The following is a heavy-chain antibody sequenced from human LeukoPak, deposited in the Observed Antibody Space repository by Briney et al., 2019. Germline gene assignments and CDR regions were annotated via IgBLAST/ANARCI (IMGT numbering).Heavy chain of an antibody. Sequence: ASVNVSCKASGYTFTSYYMHWVRQAPGQGLEWMGIINPSGGSTSYAQKFQGRVTMTRDTSTSTVYMELSSLRSEDTAVYYCARGIVVVPAAIPSQDWFDPWGQGTLVTVSS. V-gene: IGHV1-46*01. J-gene: IGHJ5*02. CDR3: ARGIVVVPAAIPSQDWFDP. D-gene: IGHD2-2*02. CDR1: GYTFTSYY. CDR2: INPSGGST.